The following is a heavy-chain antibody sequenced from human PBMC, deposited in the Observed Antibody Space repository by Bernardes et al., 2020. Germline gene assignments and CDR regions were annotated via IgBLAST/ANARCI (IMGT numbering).Heavy chain of an antibody. CDR3: ARDGDGYTVDFDY. V-gene: IGHV1-69*04. Sequence: SLKVSCKTSGGTFSSSAISWVRQAPGQGPEWMGRIIPMLGITNYPQKFQGGVTITADKSTSTVYMEVSSLTFEDTAVYYCARDGDGYTVDFDYWGQGTLVTGSS. J-gene: IGHJ4*02. D-gene: IGHD5-12*01. CDR1: GGTFSSSA. CDR2: IIPMLGIT.